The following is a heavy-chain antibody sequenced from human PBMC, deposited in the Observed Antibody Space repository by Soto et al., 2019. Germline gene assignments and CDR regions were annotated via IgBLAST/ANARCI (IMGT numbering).Heavy chain of an antibody. CDR1: GFTFTSYT. CDR2: ISSSSDYI. Sequence: VGSLRLSCAASGFTFTSYTMNWVRQAPGKGLEWVSSISSSSDYIYYADSMKGRVTISRDNAKNSLFLDMNSLTGEDTAVYYCARARVYATGPLDFWGQGTLVTVSS. CDR3: ARARVYATGPLDF. J-gene: IGHJ4*02. V-gene: IGHV3-21*06. D-gene: IGHD6-13*01.